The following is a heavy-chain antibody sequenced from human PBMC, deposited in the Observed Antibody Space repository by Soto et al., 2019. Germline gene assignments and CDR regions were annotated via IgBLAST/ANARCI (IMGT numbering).Heavy chain of an antibody. V-gene: IGHV1-2*02. CDR1: GYTFTGYY. CDR2: INPNSGGT. CDR3: ARVIIDIVVVPAAMDP. J-gene: IGHJ5*02. D-gene: IGHD2-2*01. Sequence: ASVKVSCKASGYTFTGYYMHWVRQAPGQGLEWMGWINPNSGGTNYAQKFQGRVTMTRDTSISTAYMELSRLRSDDTAVYYCARVIIDIVVVPAAMDPWGQGTLVTVSS.